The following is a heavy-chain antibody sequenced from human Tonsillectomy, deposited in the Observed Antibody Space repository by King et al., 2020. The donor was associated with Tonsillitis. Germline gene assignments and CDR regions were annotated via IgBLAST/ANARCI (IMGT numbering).Heavy chain of an antibody. CDR1: GGSISSSSYY. D-gene: IGHD2-15*01. Sequence: LQLQESGPGLVKPSETLSLTCTVSGGSISSSSYYWVWIRRPPGKGLEWIGSISYSGSTSYNPSLKSRVTISVDTSKNQFSLRLSSVTAADTAVYYCARQLVDPTLAFDYWGQGTLVTVSS. J-gene: IGHJ4*02. V-gene: IGHV4-39*01. CDR3: ARQLVDPTLAFDY. CDR2: ISYSGST.